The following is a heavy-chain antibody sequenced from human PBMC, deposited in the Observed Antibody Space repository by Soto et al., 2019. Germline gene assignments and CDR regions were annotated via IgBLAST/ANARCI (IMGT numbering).Heavy chain of an antibody. J-gene: IGHJ4*02. Sequence: SETLSLTCAVYGGSFSGYYWSWIRQPPGKGLEWIGEINHSGSTNYNPSLKSRVTISVDTSKNQFSLKLSSVTAADTAVYYCARGRAYYDFWSGYYCFDYWGQGTLVTV. CDR1: GGSFSGYY. CDR2: INHSGST. CDR3: ARGRAYYDFWSGYYCFDY. D-gene: IGHD3-3*01. V-gene: IGHV4-34*01.